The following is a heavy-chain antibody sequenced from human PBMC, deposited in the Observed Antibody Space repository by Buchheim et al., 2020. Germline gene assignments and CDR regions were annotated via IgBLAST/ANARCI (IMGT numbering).Heavy chain of an antibody. CDR1: GFTFSSYG. CDR2: ISYDGSNK. V-gene: IGHV3-30*18. Sequence: QVQLVESGGGVVQPGRSLRLSCAASGFTFSSYGMHWVRQAPGKGLEWVAVISYDGSNKYYADSVKGRFTISRDNPKNTLYLQMNSLRAEDTAVYYCAKAENWNYGYYGMDVWGQGTT. CDR3: AKAENWNYGYYGMDV. D-gene: IGHD1-7*01. J-gene: IGHJ6*02.